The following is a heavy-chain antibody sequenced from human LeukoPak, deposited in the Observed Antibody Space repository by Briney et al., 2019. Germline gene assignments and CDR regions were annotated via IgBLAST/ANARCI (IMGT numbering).Heavy chain of an antibody. D-gene: IGHD6-19*01. CDR1: GFTFSSYS. J-gene: IGHJ4*02. CDR3: ARESSGWYFDY. CDR2: ISSSSTI. V-gene: IGHV3-48*01. Sequence: GGSLRLSCAASGFTFSSYSMNWVRQAPGKGLEWVSYISSSSTIYYADSVKGRFTISRDNAKNSLYLQMNSLRAEDTAVYYCARESSGWYFDYWGQGTLVTVSS.